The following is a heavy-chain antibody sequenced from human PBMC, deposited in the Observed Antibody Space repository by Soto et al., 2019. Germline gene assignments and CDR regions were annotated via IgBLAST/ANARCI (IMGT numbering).Heavy chain of an antibody. Sequence: RASVKVSCKASGGTFSSYAISWVRQAPGQGLEWMGGIIPIFGTANYAQKFQGRVTITADESTSTAYMELSSLRSEDTAVYYCARGRDYDSSGYYYLARWYFDLWGRGTLVTVSS. V-gene: IGHV1-69*13. D-gene: IGHD3-22*01. J-gene: IGHJ2*01. CDR1: GGTFSSYA. CDR2: IIPIFGTA. CDR3: ARGRDYDSSGYYYLARWYFDL.